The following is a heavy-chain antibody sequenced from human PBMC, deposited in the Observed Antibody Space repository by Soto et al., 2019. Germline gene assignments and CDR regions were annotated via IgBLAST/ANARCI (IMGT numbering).Heavy chain of an antibody. D-gene: IGHD3-10*01. CDR1: GFVFKDSS. CDR2: IRDRAYNYAT. V-gene: IGHV3-73*01. J-gene: IGHJ4*02. CDR3: TRLISAAQDY. Sequence: EVLLVESGGGVVQPGGSLKLSCAASGFVFKDSSIHWVRQASGKGLEWVGRIRDRAYNYATAYTASVKGRFTVSRDDSNNTAYLQMDNLKTEDTAIYYCTRLISAAQDYWGQGTLVTVSS.